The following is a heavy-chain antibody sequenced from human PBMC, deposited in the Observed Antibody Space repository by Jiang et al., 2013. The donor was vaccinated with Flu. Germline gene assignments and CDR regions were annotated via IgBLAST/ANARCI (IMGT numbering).Heavy chain of an antibody. CDR3: ASGAEDIVVVPAAIGVGWFDP. J-gene: IGHJ5*02. CDR2: INAGNGNT. CDR1: GYTFTSYA. D-gene: IGHD2-2*01. Sequence: SGAEVKKPGASVKVSCKASGYTFTSYAMHWVRQAPGQRLEWMGWINAGNGNTKYSQKFQGRVTITRDTSASTAYMELSSLRSEDTAVYYCASGAEDIVVVPAAIGVGWFDPGAREPWSPSPQ. V-gene: IGHV1-3*01.